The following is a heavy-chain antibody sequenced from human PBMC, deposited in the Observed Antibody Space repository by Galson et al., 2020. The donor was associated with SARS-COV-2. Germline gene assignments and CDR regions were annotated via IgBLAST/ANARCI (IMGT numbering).Heavy chain of an antibody. CDR3: AREPYKWNYVDNWFDP. CDR1: GFTFSNFW. Sequence: TGGSLRLSCAASGFTFSNFWMSWVRQAPGKGLEWVANIKQDGSEKYYVDSVKGRFTISRDNAKNSLYLQMNSLRADDTAVYFCAREPYKWNYVDNWFDPWG. CDR2: IKQDGSEK. D-gene: IGHD1-7*01. V-gene: IGHV3-7*03. J-gene: IGHJ5*02.